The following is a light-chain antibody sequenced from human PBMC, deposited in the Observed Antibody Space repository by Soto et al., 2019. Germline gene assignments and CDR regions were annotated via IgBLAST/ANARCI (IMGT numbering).Light chain of an antibody. J-gene: IGKJ4*01. CDR2: DAS. V-gene: IGKV3D-20*02. CDR1: QSVGSSY. Sequence: EIVLTQSPGTLSLSPGERATLSCRASQSVGSSYLAWYQQKPGQAPRLLIFDASTRATGIPDRFSGSGSGTDFTLIISSLEPEDFAVYYCQQRSNWPLSFGGGTKVEI. CDR3: QQRSNWPLS.